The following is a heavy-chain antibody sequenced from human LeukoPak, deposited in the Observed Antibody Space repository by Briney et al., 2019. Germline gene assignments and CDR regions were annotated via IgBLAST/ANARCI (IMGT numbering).Heavy chain of an antibody. CDR1: GFTFSNAW. J-gene: IGHJ4*02. V-gene: IGHV3-15*01. CDR3: TTPRIAVAGTFGY. CDR2: IKSKTDGGTT. Sequence: GGSLRLSCAASGFTFSNAWMSWVRQAPGKGLEWVGRIKSKTDGGTTDYAAPVKGRFTISRDDSKNTLYLQMNSLKTEDTAVYYCTTPRIAVAGTFGYWGQGTLVTVSS. D-gene: IGHD6-19*01.